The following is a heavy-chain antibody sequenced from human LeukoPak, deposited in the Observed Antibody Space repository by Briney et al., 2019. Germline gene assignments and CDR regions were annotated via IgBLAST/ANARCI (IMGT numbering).Heavy chain of an antibody. D-gene: IGHD1-7*01. J-gene: IGHJ4*02. V-gene: IGHV3-30*02. CDR3: ARGGVNYASDY. CDR1: GFTFSSYG. Sequence: GGSLRLSCAASGFTFSSYGMHWVRQAPGEGLEWVAYIRFDGSNNYYADSLKGRFTISRDNSKNTLYLQMNSLGVEDTAVYSCARGGVNYASDYWGQGTLVTVSS. CDR2: IRFDGSNN.